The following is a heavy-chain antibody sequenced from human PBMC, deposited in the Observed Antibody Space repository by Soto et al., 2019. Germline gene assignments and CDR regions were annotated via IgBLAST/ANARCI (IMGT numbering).Heavy chain of an antibody. CDR2: IWYDGSNK. J-gene: IGHJ6*02. CDR3: ARDGGYNHYYYYGMDV. V-gene: IGHV3-33*01. CDR1: GFTFSSYG. Sequence: QVQLVESGGGVVQPGRSLRLSCAASGFTFSSYGMHWVRQAPGKGLEWVAVIWYDGSNKYYADSVKGQFTISRDNSKNTLYLQMNSLRAEDTAVYYCARDGGYNHYYYYGMDVWGQGTTVTVSS. D-gene: IGHD1-26*01.